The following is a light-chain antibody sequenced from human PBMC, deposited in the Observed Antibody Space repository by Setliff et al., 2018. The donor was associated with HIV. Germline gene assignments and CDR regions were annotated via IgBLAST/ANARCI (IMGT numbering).Light chain of an antibody. J-gene: IGLJ2*01. CDR3: SSYASSSTVL. V-gene: IGLV2-14*01. CDR2: EVS. CDR1: SSDVGTYNA. Sequence: QSSLAQPASGSGTPGQAITISCTGTSSDVGTYNAVYRYQQRPGKAPKLIIFEVSNRPSGLSNRFSGSKSGNTASLTISVLQAEDEADYVCSSYASSSTVLFGGGTKVTVL.